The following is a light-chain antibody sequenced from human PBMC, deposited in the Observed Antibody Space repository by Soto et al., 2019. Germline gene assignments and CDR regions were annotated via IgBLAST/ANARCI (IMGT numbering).Light chain of an antibody. CDR3: QHRG. J-gene: IGKJ3*01. Sequence: DIQLTQSPSFLSASVGDRVTITCRASQGISSYLAWYQQKPGKAPKLLIYAASTLQSGVPSRFSGSGSGTEFTLTTSSLQPEDFATYYCQHRGFGPGTKVDIK. V-gene: IGKV1-9*01. CDR2: AAS. CDR1: QGISSY.